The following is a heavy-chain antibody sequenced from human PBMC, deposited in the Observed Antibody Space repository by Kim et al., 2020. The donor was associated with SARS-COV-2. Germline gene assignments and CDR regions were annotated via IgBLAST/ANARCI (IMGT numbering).Heavy chain of an antibody. J-gene: IGHJ6*02. CDR2: INAGNGNT. CDR1: GYTFTSYA. CDR3: ARDRILWFGELSFGMDV. V-gene: IGHV1-3*01. Sequence: ASVKVSCKASGYTFTSYAMHWVRQAPGQRLEWMGWINAGNGNTKYSQKFQGRVTITRDTSASTAYMELSSLRSEDTAVYYCARDRILWFGELSFGMDVWGQGTTLAVSS. D-gene: IGHD3-10*01.